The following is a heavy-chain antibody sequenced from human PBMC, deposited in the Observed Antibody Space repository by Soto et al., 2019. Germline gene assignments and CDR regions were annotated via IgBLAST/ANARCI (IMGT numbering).Heavy chain of an antibody. CDR2: IYYSGST. CDR1: GGSISSYY. J-gene: IGHJ5*02. Sequence: SETLSLTCTVSGGSISSYYWSWIRQPPGQGLEWIGYIYYSGSTNYNPSLKSRVTISVDTSKNQFSLKLSSVTAADTAVYYCARQRIAARSWLDPWGQGTLVTVSS. CDR3: ARQRIAARSWLDP. D-gene: IGHD6-6*01. V-gene: IGHV4-59*01.